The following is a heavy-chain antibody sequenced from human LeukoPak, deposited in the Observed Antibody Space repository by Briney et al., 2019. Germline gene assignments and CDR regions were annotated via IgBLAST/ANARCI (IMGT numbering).Heavy chain of an antibody. CDR2: IIPILGIA. CDR1: GGTFSSYA. V-gene: IGHV1-69*04. CDR3: ARVDYYGSGSYDY. D-gene: IGHD3-10*01. Sequence: ASVKVSCKASGGTFSSYAISWVRQAPGQGLEWMGRIIPILGIANYAQKFQGRVTITADKSTSTAYMELSSLRPEDTTVYYCARVDYYGSGSYDYWGQGTLVTVSS. J-gene: IGHJ4*02.